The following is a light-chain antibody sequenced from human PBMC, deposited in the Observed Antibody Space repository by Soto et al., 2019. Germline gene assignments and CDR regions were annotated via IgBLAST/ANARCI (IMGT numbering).Light chain of an antibody. CDR3: VLYMGSGIWV. CDR2: STN. CDR1: SGSVSTSYF. Sequence: QAVVTQEPSFSVSPGRTVTLTCGLTSGSVSTSYFPSWYQQTPGQATRTLIYSTNTRSSGVPDRFSGSILGTKAALTIAGAQADDESDYYCVLYMGSGIWVFGGGTKLTVL. J-gene: IGLJ3*02. V-gene: IGLV8-61*01.